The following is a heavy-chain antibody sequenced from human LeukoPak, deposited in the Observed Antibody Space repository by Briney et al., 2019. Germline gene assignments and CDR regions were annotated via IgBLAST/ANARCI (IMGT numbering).Heavy chain of an antibody. D-gene: IGHD5-18*01. V-gene: IGHV4-31*03. CDR1: GGSISSGGYY. J-gene: IGHJ4*02. CDR2: IYYSGST. CDR3: AREDPRGYSYGFLSRSIDY. Sequence: SQTLSLTCTVSGGSISSGGYYWSWIRQHPGKGLEWIGYIYYSGSTYYNPSLESRVTISVDTSKNQFSLKLSSVTAADTAVYYCAREDPRGYSYGFLSRSIDYWGQGTLVTVSS.